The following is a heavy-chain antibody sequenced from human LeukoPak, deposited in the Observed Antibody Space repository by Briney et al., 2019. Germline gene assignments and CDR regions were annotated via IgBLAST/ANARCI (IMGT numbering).Heavy chain of an antibody. CDR3: AKGLVGATEDFFDY. Sequence: GGSLRLSCAASGFTFSSYSMNWVRQAPGKGLEWVSSISSSSYIYYADSVKGRFTISRDNAKNSLYLQMNSLRAEDMALYYCAKGLVGATEDFFDYWGQGTLVTVSS. CDR2: ISSSSYI. CDR1: GFTFSSYS. D-gene: IGHD1-26*01. V-gene: IGHV3-21*04. J-gene: IGHJ4*02.